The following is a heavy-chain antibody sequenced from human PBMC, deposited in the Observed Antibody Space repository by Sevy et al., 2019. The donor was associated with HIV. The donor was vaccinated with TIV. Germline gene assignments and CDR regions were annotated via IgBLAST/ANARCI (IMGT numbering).Heavy chain of an antibody. D-gene: IGHD1-26*01. Sequence: SDTLSLTCTVSGGPITSLYWSWIRQPPGKGLEWIANIYYNGHINYNPSLKSRVTLSLDTSKNQFSLRLSSVTAADTAMYYCAGENAWGRGYSWGQGTLVTVSS. V-gene: IGHV4-59*08. CDR1: GGPITSLY. CDR3: AGENAWGRGYS. CDR2: IYYNGHI. J-gene: IGHJ4*02.